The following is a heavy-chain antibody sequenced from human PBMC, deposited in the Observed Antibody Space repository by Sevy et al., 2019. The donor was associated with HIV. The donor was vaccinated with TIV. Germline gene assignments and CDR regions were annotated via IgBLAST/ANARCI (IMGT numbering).Heavy chain of an antibody. J-gene: IGHJ4*02. CDR1: GFSFSIYW. CDR2: MNQDGNEK. V-gene: IGHV3-7*01. Sequence: GGSLRLSCAASGFSFSIYWMTWVRQAPGKGLEWVATMNQDGNEKYYVDSVKGRFTISRDNAQNSLYLKMNGLRAEDTAVYYCVREGVGGYSYSLDFWGQGTLVTVSS. CDR3: VREGVGGYSYSLDF. D-gene: IGHD5-18*01.